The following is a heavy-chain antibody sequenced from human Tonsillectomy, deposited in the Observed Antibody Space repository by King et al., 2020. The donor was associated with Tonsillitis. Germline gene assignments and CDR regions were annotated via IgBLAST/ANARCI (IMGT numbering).Heavy chain of an antibody. D-gene: IGHD6-19*01. CDR1: RFTFSNYG. V-gene: IGHV3-30*02. Sequence: VQLVESGGGVVQPGGSLRLTCATSRFTFSNYGMHWVRQAPGMGLEWVAFIHYDGGNTYHTDSVKGRFTISRDNSKNTLFLQMNSLRGDDTAVYYCAKDPPGYGGGSYGPDYWGQGTLVTVSS. CDR2: IHYDGGNT. J-gene: IGHJ4*02. CDR3: AKDPPGYGGGSYGPDY.